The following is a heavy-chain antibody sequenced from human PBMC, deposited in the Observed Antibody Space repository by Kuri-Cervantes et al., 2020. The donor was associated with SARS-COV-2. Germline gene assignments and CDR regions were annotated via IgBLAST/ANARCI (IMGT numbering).Heavy chain of an antibody. V-gene: IGHV1-2*02. D-gene: IGHD1-26*01. CDR2: INPNSGGT. CDR1: GYTFTGYY. Sequence: ASVKVSCKASGYTFTGYYMHWVRQAPGQGLEWMGWINPNSGGTNYAQKFQGRVTMTRDTSISTAYMELSRLRSDDTAVYYRAREGVGAHKGYYMDVWGKGTTVTVSS. J-gene: IGHJ6*03. CDR3: AREGVGAHKGYYMDV.